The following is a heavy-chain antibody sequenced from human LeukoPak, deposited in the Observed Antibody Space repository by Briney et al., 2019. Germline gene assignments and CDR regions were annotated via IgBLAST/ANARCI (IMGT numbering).Heavy chain of an antibody. D-gene: IGHD6-13*01. Sequence: ASVKVSCKASGYTFTGYYMHWVRQAPGQGLEWMGWINPNSGGTNYAQKFQGRVTMTRDTSISTAYMELSRLRSDDTAVYYCAGDHGSSWYDMPSHSDYWGQGTLVTVSS. CDR3: AGDHGSSWYDMPSHSDY. CDR1: GYTFTGYY. V-gene: IGHV1-2*02. J-gene: IGHJ4*02. CDR2: INPNSGGT.